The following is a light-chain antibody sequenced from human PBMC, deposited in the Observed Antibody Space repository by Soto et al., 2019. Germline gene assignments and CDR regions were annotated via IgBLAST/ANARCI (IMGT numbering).Light chain of an antibody. Sequence: QSALTQPASVSGSPEQSITISCTGTSSDVGSYNYVSWYQQHPGKAPKLMIYDVSNRPSGVSNRFSGSKSGNTASLTISGLQAEDEADYYCSSYTSSSTLYVFGTGTEVTVL. CDR1: SSDVGSYNY. V-gene: IGLV2-14*01. J-gene: IGLJ1*01. CDR3: SSYTSSSTLYV. CDR2: DVS.